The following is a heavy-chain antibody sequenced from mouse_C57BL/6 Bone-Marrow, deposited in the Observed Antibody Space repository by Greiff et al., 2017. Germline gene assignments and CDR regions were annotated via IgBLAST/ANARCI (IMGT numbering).Heavy chain of an antibody. CDR3: AGYGYDGGYFDY. CDR1: GYTFTSYW. J-gene: IGHJ2*01. Sequence: QVQLKQPGAELVKPGASVKLSCKASGYTFTSYWMHWVKQRPGQGLEWIGMIHPNSGSTNYNEKFKSKATLTVDKSSSTAYMQLSSLTSEDSAVYYCAGYGYDGGYFDYWGQGTTLTVSS. V-gene: IGHV1-64*01. CDR2: IHPNSGST. D-gene: IGHD2-2*01.